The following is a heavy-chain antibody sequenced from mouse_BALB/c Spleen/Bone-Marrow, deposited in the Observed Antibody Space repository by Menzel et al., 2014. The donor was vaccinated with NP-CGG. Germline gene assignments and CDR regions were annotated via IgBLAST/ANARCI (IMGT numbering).Heavy chain of an antibody. V-gene: IGHV5-12*02. Sequence: EVKVVESGGGLAQPGGSLKLSCATSGFTFSDYYMYWVRQTPEKRLEWVAYISNGGGSTYYPDTVKGRFTISRDNAKNTLYLQMSRLKSEDTAMYYCARQGIYYGYDPFAYWGQGTLVTVS. D-gene: IGHD2-2*01. CDR1: GFTFSDYY. CDR3: ARQGIYYGYDPFAY. J-gene: IGHJ3*01. CDR2: ISNGGGST.